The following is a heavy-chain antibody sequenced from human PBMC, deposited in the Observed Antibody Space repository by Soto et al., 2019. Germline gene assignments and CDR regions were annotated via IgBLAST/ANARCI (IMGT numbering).Heavy chain of an antibody. J-gene: IGHJ6*02. Sequence: GGSLRLSCAASGFTFSSYWMSWVRQAPGKGLEWVANIKQDGSEKYYVDSVKGRFTISRDNAKNSLYLQMNSLRAEDTAVYYCARAYCSGGSCYRSYYYYGMDVWGQGTTVTVSS. D-gene: IGHD2-15*01. CDR2: IKQDGSEK. CDR1: GFTFSSYW. CDR3: ARAYCSGGSCYRSYYYYGMDV. V-gene: IGHV3-7*03.